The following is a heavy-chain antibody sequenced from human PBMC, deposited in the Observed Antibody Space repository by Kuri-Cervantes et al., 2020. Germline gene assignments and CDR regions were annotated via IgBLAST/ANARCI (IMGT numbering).Heavy chain of an antibody. CDR3: ARDRTRYSYGPEVYYYNYYNMDV. V-gene: IGHV3-30*11. J-gene: IGHJ6*03. CDR1: GLSFSSYA. Sequence: GESMRLSCAASGLSFSSYAMHWVRQAQGNGIEWEAVISYDGSNKYYADYVKGRLTIYRDNSKHTLYMQMNSLRAEDTAVYYCARDRTRYSYGPEVYYYNYYNMDVWGKGTTVTVSS. CDR2: ISYDGSNK. D-gene: IGHD5-18*01.